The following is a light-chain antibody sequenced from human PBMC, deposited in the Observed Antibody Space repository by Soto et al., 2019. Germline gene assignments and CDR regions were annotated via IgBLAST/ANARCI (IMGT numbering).Light chain of an antibody. CDR1: SSDVGGFNY. J-gene: IGLJ1*01. Sequence: QSVLTQPASVSGSPGQSITISCTGTSSDVGGFNYVSWYQQHPGKAPKLLIFDVYSRPSGISNRFSGSKSGNTASLTISGLQAEDEADYYCSSYTTSSSYVFGAGTKVTVL. CDR2: DVY. CDR3: SSYTTSSSYV. V-gene: IGLV2-14*01.